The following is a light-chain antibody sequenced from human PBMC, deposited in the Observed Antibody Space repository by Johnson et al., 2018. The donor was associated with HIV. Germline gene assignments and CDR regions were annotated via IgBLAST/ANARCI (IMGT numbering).Light chain of an antibody. J-gene: IGLJ1*01. Sequence: QAVLTQPPSVSAAPGQKVTISCSGSSSNIGNNYVSWYQQVPGTAPKLLIYDNNRRPSGLPDRFSGSKSGTSATLGIPGLQTGDEADDYCGTWYSTLSPHSVIGTGTNVIV. V-gene: IGLV1-51*01. CDR1: SSNIGNNY. CDR2: DNN. CDR3: GTWYSTLSPHSV.